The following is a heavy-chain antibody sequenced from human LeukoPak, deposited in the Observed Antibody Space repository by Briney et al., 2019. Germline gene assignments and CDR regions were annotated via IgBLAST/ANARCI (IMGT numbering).Heavy chain of an antibody. V-gene: IGHV3-23*01. J-gene: IGHJ4*02. CDR3: TKGGVVSAFGY. CDR2: ISGSGGNT. D-gene: IGHD2-21*01. Sequence: GGSLRLSCAASGFSFGTYTMTWVRQAPGEGLECVATISGSGGNTYYTDSVQGRFTISRDNSMHTLFLQMSSLRVEDTALYYCTKGGVVSAFGYWGQGVLVTVSS. CDR1: GFSFGTYT.